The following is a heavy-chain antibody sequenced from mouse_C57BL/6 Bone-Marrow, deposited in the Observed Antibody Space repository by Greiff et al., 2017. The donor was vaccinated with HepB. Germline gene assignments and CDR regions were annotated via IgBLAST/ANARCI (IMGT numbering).Heavy chain of an antibody. V-gene: IGHV5-17*01. CDR2: ISSGSSTI. J-gene: IGHJ4*01. Sequence: DVQLVESGGGLVKPGGSLKLSCAASGFTFSDYGMHWVRQAPEKGLEWVAYISSGSSTIYYADTVKGRFTISRDNAKNTLFLQMTSLRSEDTAMYYCARPRFLYYAMDYWGQGTSVTVSS. CDR3: ARPRFLYYAMDY. CDR1: GFTFSDYG.